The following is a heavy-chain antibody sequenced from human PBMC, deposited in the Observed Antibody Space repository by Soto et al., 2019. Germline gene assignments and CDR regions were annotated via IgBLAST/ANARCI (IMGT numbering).Heavy chain of an antibody. V-gene: IGHV3-64*01. CDR1: GFTFXSYA. CDR2: ISSNGGST. CDR3: AREWSEYYDFWSGYYIGPYMDV. Sequence: PGGSLRLSCAASGFTFXSYAMHWVRQAPGKGLEYVSAISSNGGSTYYANSVKGRFTISRDNSKNTLYLQMGSLRAEDMAVYYCAREWSEYYDFWSGYYIGPYMDVWGKGTTVTVSS. J-gene: IGHJ6*03. D-gene: IGHD3-3*01.